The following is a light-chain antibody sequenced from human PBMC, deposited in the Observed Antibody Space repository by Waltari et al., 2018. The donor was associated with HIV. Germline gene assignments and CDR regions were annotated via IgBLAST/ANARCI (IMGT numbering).Light chain of an antibody. CDR3: QQYGSSPS. CDR2: GAS. V-gene: IGKV3-20*01. J-gene: IGKJ4*01. Sequence: ETVLTQSPGTLSLSPGERVTLSCRASERLSGGHLAWYQQKRGQTTRLLIYGASTRATGIPDRFSGSGSGTDFTLTISRLEPEDFAVYYCQQYGSSPSFGGGTKVEIK. CDR1: ERLSGGH.